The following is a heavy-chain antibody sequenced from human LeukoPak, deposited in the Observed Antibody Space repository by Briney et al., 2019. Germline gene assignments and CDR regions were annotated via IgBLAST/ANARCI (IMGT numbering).Heavy chain of an antibody. Sequence: PGGSLRVFCAASGFILNNYGVHWVRQAPGKALEGVAVISYDGHYTYYADSVKGRFTISRDHSENMVYLQMDSLRAEDTAMYYCAKAPYYDIRGGMDVWGQGTTVTVSS. CDR1: GFILNNYG. D-gene: IGHD3-9*01. CDR3: AKAPYYDIRGGMDV. CDR2: ISYDGHYT. V-gene: IGHV3-30*18. J-gene: IGHJ6*02.